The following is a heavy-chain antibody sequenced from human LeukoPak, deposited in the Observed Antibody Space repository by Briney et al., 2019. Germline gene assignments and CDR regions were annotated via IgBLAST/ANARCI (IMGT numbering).Heavy chain of an antibody. J-gene: IGHJ4*02. CDR3: ARGIDY. CDR1: GFSVSNFG. CDR2: IYTGGGR. V-gene: IGHV3-53*01. Sequence: GGSLRLSCAASGFSVSNFGMHWVRQAPGKELEWVSVIYTGGGRYYADSVRGRFTISRDTSKNMVFLQMNSLRVEDTAVYYCARGIDYWGRGTLVTVSS.